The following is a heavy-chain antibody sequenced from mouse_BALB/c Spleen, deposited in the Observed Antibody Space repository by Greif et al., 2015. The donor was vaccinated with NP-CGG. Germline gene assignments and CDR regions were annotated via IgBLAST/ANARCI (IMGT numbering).Heavy chain of an antibody. CDR3: TRGRRRDFDF. Sequence: VQLQQSGAELVKPGASVKLSCKASGCTFISYYMYWVKQRPGQGLEWIGEINPSNGGANLNEKFKSKATLTVDKSSSPAYIQLSSLTSEDSAVYFCTRGRRRDFDFWGQGTTLTVSS. D-gene: IGHD1-2*01. CDR1: GCTFISYY. J-gene: IGHJ2*01. V-gene: IGHV1S81*02. CDR2: INPSNGGA.